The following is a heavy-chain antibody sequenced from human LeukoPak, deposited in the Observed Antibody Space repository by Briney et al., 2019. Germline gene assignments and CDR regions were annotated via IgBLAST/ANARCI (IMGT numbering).Heavy chain of an antibody. CDR3: AKSRIVGAHCLDY. CDR2: INPNSDGT. D-gene: IGHD1-26*01. CDR1: GYTFTGYY. V-gene: IGHV1-2*02. Sequence: VASVKVSCKASGYTFTGYYMHWVRQAPGQGLEWMGWINPNSDGTNYAQKFQGRVTMTRDTSISTAYMELSRLRSDDTAVYYCAKSRIVGAHCLDYWGQGTLVTVSS. J-gene: IGHJ4*02.